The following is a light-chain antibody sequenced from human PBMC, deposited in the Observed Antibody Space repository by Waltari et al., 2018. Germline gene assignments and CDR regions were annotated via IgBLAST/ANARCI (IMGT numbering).Light chain of an antibody. CDR2: EVS. CDR1: SSDVGGYNY. J-gene: IGLJ1*01. CDR3: SSYTSSSHV. Sequence: QSALTRPASVSGSPGQSITISCTGTSSDVGGYNYVSWYQQHPGKAPKLMIYEVSNRPSGVSNRFSGSKSGNTASLTISGLQAEDEADYYCSSYTSSSHVFGTGTKVTVL. V-gene: IGLV2-14*01.